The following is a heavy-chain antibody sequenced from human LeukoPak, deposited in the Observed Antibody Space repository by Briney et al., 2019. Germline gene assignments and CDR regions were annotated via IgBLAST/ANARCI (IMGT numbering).Heavy chain of an antibody. V-gene: IGHV3-33*01. CDR1: GFIFSSYG. CDR3: ARGLFNYDSSGLNY. Sequence: PGGSLRLSCAASGFIFSSYGMYWVRQAPGQGLEWVTNIWSDGSNKYYADSVKGRFTISRDNSKNTLYLQMNSLRAEDTAVYYCARGLFNYDSSGLNYWGQGTLVTVSS. CDR2: IWSDGSNK. J-gene: IGHJ4*02. D-gene: IGHD3-22*01.